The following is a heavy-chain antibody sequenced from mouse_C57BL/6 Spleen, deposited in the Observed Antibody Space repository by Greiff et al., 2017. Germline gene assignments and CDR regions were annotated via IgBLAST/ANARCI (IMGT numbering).Heavy chain of an antibody. D-gene: IGHD2-4*01. J-gene: IGHJ2*01. CDR3: ERKNYDYDEGYFDY. CDR1: GYAFSSSW. V-gene: IGHV1-82*01. Sequence: VQLQQSGPELVKPGASVKISCKASGYAFSSSWMNWVKQRPGKGLEWIGRIYPGDGDTNYNGKFKGKATLTADKSSSTAYMQLSSLTSEDSAVYFCERKNYDYDEGYFDYWSQGTTLTVSS. CDR2: IYPGDGDT.